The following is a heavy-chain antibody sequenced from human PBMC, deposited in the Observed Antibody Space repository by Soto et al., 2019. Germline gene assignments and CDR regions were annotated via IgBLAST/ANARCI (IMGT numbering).Heavy chain of an antibody. CDR1: GGSFSGYY. Sequence: TSETLSLTCAVYGGSFSGYYWSWIRQPPGKGLEWIGEINHSGSTNYNPSLKSRVTISVDTSKNQFSLKLSSVTAADTAVYYCARGVGSSSWSRRYYYYYMDVWGKGTTVTVSS. CDR3: ARGVGSSSWSRRYYYYYMDV. CDR2: INHSGST. J-gene: IGHJ6*03. D-gene: IGHD6-13*01. V-gene: IGHV4-34*01.